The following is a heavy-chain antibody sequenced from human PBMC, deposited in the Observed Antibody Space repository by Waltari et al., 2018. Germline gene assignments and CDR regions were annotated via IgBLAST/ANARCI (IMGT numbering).Heavy chain of an antibody. D-gene: IGHD4-17*01. Sequence: QLQLQESGPGLVKPSETLSLTCPVSGGSITRNSYYWAWLRQPPGKGLEWIGNSYYSGSPYYNPSLNSRVTISVDPSKNQFSLKLSSVTAADTAVYYCARGAGYGDAPYFYYYNGMDVWGQGTTVTVSS. J-gene: IGHJ6*02. V-gene: IGHV4-39*07. CDR2: SYYSGSP. CDR3: ARGAGYGDAPYFYYYNGMDV. CDR1: GGSITRNSYY.